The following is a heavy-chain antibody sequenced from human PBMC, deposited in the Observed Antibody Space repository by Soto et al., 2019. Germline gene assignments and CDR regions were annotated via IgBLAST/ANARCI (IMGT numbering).Heavy chain of an antibody. CDR3: AREEVVVPAATNYGMDV. J-gene: IGHJ6*02. Sequence: ASVKVSCKASGYTFTSYYMHWVRQAPGQGLEWMGIINPSGGSTSYAQKFQGRVTMTRDTSTSTVYMELSSLRSEDTAVYYCAREEVVVPAATNYGMDVWGQGTTVTVSS. V-gene: IGHV1-46*01. D-gene: IGHD2-2*01. CDR2: INPSGGST. CDR1: GYTFTSYY.